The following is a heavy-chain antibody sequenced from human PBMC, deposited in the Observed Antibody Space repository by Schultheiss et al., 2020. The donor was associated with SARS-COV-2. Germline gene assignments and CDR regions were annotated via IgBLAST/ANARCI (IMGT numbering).Heavy chain of an antibody. D-gene: IGHD5-18*01. CDR3: ARVSSGYSYGTPSGYYYGMDV. V-gene: IGHV3-53*01. Sequence: GGSLRLSCAASGFTVSSNYMSWVRQAPGKGLEWVSVIYSGGSTYYADSVEGRFTITRDNSKNTLYLQMNSLRAEDTAVYYCARVSSGYSYGTPSGYYYGMDVWGPGTTVTVSS. J-gene: IGHJ6*02. CDR2: IYSGGST. CDR1: GFTVSSNY.